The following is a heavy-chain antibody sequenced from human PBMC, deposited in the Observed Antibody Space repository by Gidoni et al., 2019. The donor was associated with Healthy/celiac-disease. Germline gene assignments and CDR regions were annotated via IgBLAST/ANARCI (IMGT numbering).Heavy chain of an antibody. V-gene: IGHV3-73*01. J-gene: IGHJ4*02. CDR3: TRNAGTVTTFDY. CDR1: ACPFSGSA. Sequence: EVQLVESGGGLVQPGGSLKLSWAASACPFSGSAMHGVRQASGKGLGWVGRIRSKANSSATAYAASVKGRFTISRDDSKNTAYLQMNSLKTEDTAVYYCTRNAGTVTTFDYWGQGTLVTVSS. CDR2: IRSKANSSAT. D-gene: IGHD4-17*01.